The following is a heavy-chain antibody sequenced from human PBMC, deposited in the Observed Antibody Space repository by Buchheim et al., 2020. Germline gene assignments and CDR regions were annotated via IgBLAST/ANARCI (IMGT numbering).Heavy chain of an antibody. CDR3: ARDHVKVRVATILDY. CDR1: GFTFSSYW. J-gene: IGHJ4*02. Sequence: EVQLVESGGGLVQPGGSLRLSCAASGFTFSSYWMSWVRKAPGRGLEWVPTIRQNEVENYYLDSVRGDFTISRANAKNSLYLQMNSLRAEDTAVYYCARDHVKVRVATILDYWGQGTL. CDR2: IRQNEVEN. D-gene: IGHD5-12*01. V-gene: IGHV3-7*01.